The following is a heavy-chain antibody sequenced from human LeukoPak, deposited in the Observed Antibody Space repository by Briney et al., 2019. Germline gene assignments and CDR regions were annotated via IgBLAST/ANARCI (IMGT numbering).Heavy chain of an antibody. D-gene: IGHD3-10*01. CDR3: ARVIYDSGSYPFDY. CDR2: INHSGST. CDR1: GGSFSGYY. J-gene: IGHJ4*02. V-gene: IGHV4-34*01. Sequence: SETLSLICAVYGGSFSGYYWSCIRQPPGKGLECIGEINHSGSTNYNPSLKSRVTISVDTSKNQFSLKLSSVTAADTAVYFCARVIYDSGSYPFDYWGQGNLVTVSS.